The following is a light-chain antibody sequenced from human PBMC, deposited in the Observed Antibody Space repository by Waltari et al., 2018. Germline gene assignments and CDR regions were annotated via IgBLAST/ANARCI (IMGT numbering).Light chain of an antibody. V-gene: IGLV2-14*03. CDR3: SSYTFTSTVV. CDR2: GVS. CDR1: SSDVGGYKY. J-gene: IGLJ2*01. Sequence: QYALTQPASVSGSPGQSITLSSTGTSSDVGGYKYVSWYQQHPGKPPKLMIYGVSNRPSGVSNRFSGSKSGNTASLTISGLQAEDEADYYCSSYTFTSTVVFGGGTKLTVL.